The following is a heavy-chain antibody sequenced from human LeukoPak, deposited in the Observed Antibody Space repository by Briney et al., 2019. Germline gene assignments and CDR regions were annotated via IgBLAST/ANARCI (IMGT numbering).Heavy chain of an antibody. Sequence: GGSLRLSCAASGFTLSSYWMHWVRQAPGKGLMWVSRINSDGSTTSYADSVKGRFTISRDNAKNTLYLQMNSLRVEDTAVYYCTRINYGWGRGTLVTVSS. CDR1: GFTLSSYW. J-gene: IGHJ4*02. D-gene: IGHD3-16*01. V-gene: IGHV3-74*01. CDR2: INSDGSTT. CDR3: TRINYG.